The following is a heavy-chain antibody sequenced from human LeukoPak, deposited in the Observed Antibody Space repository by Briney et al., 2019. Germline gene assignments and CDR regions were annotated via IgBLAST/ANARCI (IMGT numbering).Heavy chain of an antibody. CDR3: ARDGIRNYNDRSGRRWFDP. CDR2: IIPIFGTT. CDR1: GGTFSSYA. V-gene: IGHV1-69*13. D-gene: IGHD3-22*01. J-gene: IGHJ5*02. Sequence: GASVKVSCKASGGTFSSYALSWVRQAPGQGLEWMGGIIPIFGTTDYSQKFQGRVTITADESTSTAYMELSSLRSDDTAVHYCARDGIRNYNDRSGRRWFDPWGQGTLVTVSS.